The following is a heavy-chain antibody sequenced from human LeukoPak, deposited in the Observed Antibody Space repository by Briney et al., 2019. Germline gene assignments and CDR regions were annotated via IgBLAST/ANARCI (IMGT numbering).Heavy chain of an antibody. V-gene: IGHV4-59*01. J-gene: IGHJ5*02. D-gene: IGHD5-12*01. CDR3: AIEHDGATYSNL. CDR2: IHDSGTT. CDR1: GGSISGSY. Sequence: SVTLSLNCTVSGGSISGSYWNWIRQPPGKGLEWIGCIHDSGTTNYNPSLKSRVTLSLHTSKNQFSLRLTSVTAADTAVYYCAIEHDGATYSNLWGQGTLVAVSS.